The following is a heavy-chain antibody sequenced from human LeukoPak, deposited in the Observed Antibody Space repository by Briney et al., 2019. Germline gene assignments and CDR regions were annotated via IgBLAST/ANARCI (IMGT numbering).Heavy chain of an antibody. D-gene: IGHD2-15*01. J-gene: IGHJ5*02. CDR2: IIPILGIA. V-gene: IGHV1-69*02. CDR1: GGTFSSYT. Sequence: SVKVSCKASGGTFSSYTISWVRQAPGQGLEWMGRIIPILGIANYAQKFQGRVTITADKSTSTAYMELSSLRSEDTAVYYCARVDIVVVVAATMGSNWFDPWGQGTLVTVSS. CDR3: ARVDIVVVVAATMGSNWFDP.